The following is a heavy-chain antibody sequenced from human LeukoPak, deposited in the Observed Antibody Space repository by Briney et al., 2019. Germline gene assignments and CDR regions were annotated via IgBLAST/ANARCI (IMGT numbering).Heavy chain of an antibody. Sequence: SETLSLTCAVSGSSISGGCYWGWIRQPPGKGLEWIGSFYHSGSTYYNPSLKSRVTISVDTSKNQFSLKLSSVTAADTAVYYCARGPPIVVVTAQLDYWGQGTLVTVSS. CDR1: GSSISGGCY. D-gene: IGHD2-21*02. J-gene: IGHJ4*02. V-gene: IGHV4-38-2*01. CDR2: FYHSGST. CDR3: ARGPPIVVVTAQLDY.